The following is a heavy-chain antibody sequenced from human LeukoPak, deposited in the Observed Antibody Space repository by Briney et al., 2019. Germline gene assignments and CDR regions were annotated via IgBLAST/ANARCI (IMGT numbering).Heavy chain of an antibody. D-gene: IGHD3-9*01. J-gene: IGHJ4*02. Sequence: SQTRSLTCAISGDSVSSNTAAWNWIRQSPSRGLEWLGKTYYRSKWYYDYAVSVKSRITINPDTSKNQFSLQLNSVTPEDTAVYYCARELDILTAYAGDFDSWGQGTLVTVSS. CDR3: ARELDILTAYAGDFDS. CDR1: GDSVSSNTAA. CDR2: TYYRSKWYY. V-gene: IGHV6-1*01.